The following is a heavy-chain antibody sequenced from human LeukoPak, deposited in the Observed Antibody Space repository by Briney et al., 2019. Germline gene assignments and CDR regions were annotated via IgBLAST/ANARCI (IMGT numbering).Heavy chain of an antibody. V-gene: IGHV3-53*01. D-gene: IGHD1-26*01. J-gene: IGHJ2*01. CDR1: GFTFSSYS. CDR3: ARDGDLGGSYGDWYFDL. Sequence: GGSLRLSCAASGFTFSSYSMNWVRQAPGKGLEWVSVIYSGGSTYYADSVKGRFTISRDNSKNTLYLQMNSLRAEDTAVYYCARDGDLGGSYGDWYFDLWGRGTLVTVSS. CDR2: IYSGGST.